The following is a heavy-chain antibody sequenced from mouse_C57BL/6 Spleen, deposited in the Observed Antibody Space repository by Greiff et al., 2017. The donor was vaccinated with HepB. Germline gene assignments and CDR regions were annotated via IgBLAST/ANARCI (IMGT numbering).Heavy chain of an antibody. CDR1: GYAFSSSW. D-gene: IGHD4-1*01. CDR3: ARSANWDGAWFAY. CDR2: IYPGDGDT. V-gene: IGHV1-82*01. Sequence: QVQLQQSGPELVKPGASVKISCKASGYAFSSSWMNWVKQRPGKGLEWIGRIYPGDGDTNYNGKFKGKATLTADKSSSTAYMQLSSLTSEDSAVYFCARSANWDGAWFAYWGQGTLVTVSA. J-gene: IGHJ3*01.